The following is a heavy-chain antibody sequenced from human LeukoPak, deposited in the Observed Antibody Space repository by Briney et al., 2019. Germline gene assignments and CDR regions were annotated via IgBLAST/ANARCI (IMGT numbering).Heavy chain of an antibody. CDR3: AKYYLWFGEHDY. CDR1: GFTFSSYA. D-gene: IGHD3-10*01. Sequence: PGGSLRLSCAASGFTFSSYAMSWVRQAPGKGLEWVSTISDSGGGTYYADSVKGRFTISRDNSKNTLYLQMNSLRAEDTAVYYCAKYYLWFGEHDYWGQGTLVTVSS. CDR2: ISDSGGGT. V-gene: IGHV3-23*01. J-gene: IGHJ4*02.